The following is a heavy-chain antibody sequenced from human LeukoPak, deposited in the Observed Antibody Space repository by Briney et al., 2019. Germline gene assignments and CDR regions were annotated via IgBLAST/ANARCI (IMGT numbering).Heavy chain of an antibody. Sequence: PSETLSLTCTVSGGSINSGGYYWSWTRQLPGKGLEWIGYVYYTGSAYYNPSLKSRVTILVDTSTNQFSLRLSSVTAADTAVYYCATAILTASGYVWYFDLWGRGTLVTVSS. D-gene: IGHD3-3*01. CDR2: VYYTGSA. CDR1: GGSINSGGYY. J-gene: IGHJ2*01. V-gene: IGHV4-31*03. CDR3: ATAILTASGYVWYFDL.